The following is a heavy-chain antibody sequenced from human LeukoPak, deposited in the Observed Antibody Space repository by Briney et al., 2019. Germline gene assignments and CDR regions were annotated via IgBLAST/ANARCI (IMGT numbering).Heavy chain of an antibody. CDR1: GGSISSSSYY. V-gene: IGHV4-39*01. D-gene: IGHD3-10*01. J-gene: IGHJ6*03. CDR3: ARHYGSGRGYYYMDV. Sequence: SETLSLTCTVSGGSISSSSYYWGWIRQPPGKGLEWIGSIYYSGSTYYNPSLKSRVTISVDTSKNQFSLKLSSVTAADTAVYYCARHYGSGRGYYYMDVWGKGTTVTVSS. CDR2: IYYSGST.